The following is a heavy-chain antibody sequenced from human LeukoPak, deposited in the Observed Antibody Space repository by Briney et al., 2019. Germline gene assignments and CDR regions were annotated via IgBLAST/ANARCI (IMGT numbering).Heavy chain of an antibody. J-gene: IGHJ4*02. CDR1: VLTFSSHW. Sequence: GGSLRLSCAHSVLTFSSHWMHWVRQAPREGLVWLSRITNDGSSRTYADSVKGRFTISRDNAKNILYLQVNRLRAEDTAVYYFATQQGGNPAYWGQGTLVTVSS. D-gene: IGHD1-14*01. CDR2: ITNDGSSR. V-gene: IGHV3-74*01. CDR3: ATQQGGNPAY.